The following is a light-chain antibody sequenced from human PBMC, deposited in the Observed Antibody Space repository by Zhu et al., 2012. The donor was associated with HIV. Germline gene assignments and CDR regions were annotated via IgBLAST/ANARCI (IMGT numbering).Light chain of an antibody. CDR2: GAS. Sequence: EVVMTQSPTTLSVSPGERATLSCRAGDFVNSKLAWYQHKRGQAPGLLLYGASTRATGIPARFTGGGSGTEFTLTITSMQSEDFATYYCQQYNTWPYTFGQGTKLEIK. CDR1: DFVNSK. CDR3: QQYNTWPYT. V-gene: IGKV3-15*01. J-gene: IGKJ2*01.